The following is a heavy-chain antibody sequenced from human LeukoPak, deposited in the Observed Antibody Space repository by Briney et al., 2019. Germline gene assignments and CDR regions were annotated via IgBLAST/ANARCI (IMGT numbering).Heavy chain of an antibody. Sequence: GGSLRLSCAASGFDFSTYAINWVRHAPGKGLEWVSSISTMSNYIFYGDSVKGRFTISRDNAKNSVYLQMNSLRPEDTAVYYCSRDRLGGLDLWGQGTLVTVSS. V-gene: IGHV3-21*01. CDR1: GFDFSTYA. CDR2: ISTMSNYI. CDR3: SRDRLGGLDL. J-gene: IGHJ5*02. D-gene: IGHD5-12*01.